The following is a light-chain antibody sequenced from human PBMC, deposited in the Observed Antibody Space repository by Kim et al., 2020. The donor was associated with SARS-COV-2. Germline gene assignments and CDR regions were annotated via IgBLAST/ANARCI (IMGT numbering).Light chain of an antibody. V-gene: IGLV1-40*01. Sequence: RVTISCTCSSSNIGAGYDVHWYQQLPGTAPKLLIYGNSNRPSGVPDRFSGSKSGTSASLAITGLQAEDEADYYCQSYDSSLSGWVFGGGTQLTVL. CDR3: QSYDSSLSGWV. CDR2: GNS. CDR1: SSNIGAGYD. J-gene: IGLJ3*02.